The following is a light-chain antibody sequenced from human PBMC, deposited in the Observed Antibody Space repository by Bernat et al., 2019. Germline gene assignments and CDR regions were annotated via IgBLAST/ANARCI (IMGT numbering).Light chain of an antibody. J-gene: IGKJ5*01. CDR3: QQYDRLPIS. V-gene: IGKV3-20*01. CDR1: QSLTSSY. CDR2: DAS. Sequence: EIVLTQSPGTLSLSPGERATLSCRASQSLTSSYLAWYQQKPGQAPRLLIYDASSRATGIPDRFSGSGSGADFTLTISRLEPEDFAVYYCQQYDRLPISFGQGTRLEI.